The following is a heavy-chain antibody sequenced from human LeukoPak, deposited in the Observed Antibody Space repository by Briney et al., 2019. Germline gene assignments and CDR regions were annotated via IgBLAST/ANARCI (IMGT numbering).Heavy chain of an antibody. CDR1: GFTFINFW. CDR3: ARIGYSSSSNDY. Sequence: TGGSLRLSCGASGFTFINFWMSWVRQAPGKGLEWVANINQDGTVRYYVDSAKGRFTIYRDNAKKSLFLQMDSLRAEDTALYFCARIGYSSSSNDYWGQGTLVTVSS. J-gene: IGHJ4*02. D-gene: IGHD6-6*01. V-gene: IGHV3-7*01. CDR2: INQDGTVR.